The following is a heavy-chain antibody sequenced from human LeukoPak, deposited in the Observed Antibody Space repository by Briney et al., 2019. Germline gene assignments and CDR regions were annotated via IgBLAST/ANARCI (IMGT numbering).Heavy chain of an antibody. D-gene: IGHD6-19*01. CDR2: IYTSGST. V-gene: IGHV4-4*07. CDR3: ARDRGIAVAGYYFDY. Sequence: SETLSLTCTVSGGSISSYYWSWIRQPAGKGLEWIGRIYTSGSTNYNPSLKSRVTMSVDTSKNQFSLKLSSVTAADTAVYYCARDRGIAVAGYYFDYWGQGTLVTVSS. J-gene: IGHJ4*02. CDR1: GGSISSYY.